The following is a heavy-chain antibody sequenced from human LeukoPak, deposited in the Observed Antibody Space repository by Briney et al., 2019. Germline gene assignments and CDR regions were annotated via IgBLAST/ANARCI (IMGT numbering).Heavy chain of an antibody. J-gene: IGHJ4*02. CDR3: ARDVGGSLVY. Sequence: PGGPLRLSYAASGFTFSTYWMACVRQAPGKGLEWVANIKGDESARHQADSVTGRFTISRDNAQNSVYLQMSSLRGEDTAVYYCARDVGGSLVYWGQGTLVTVSS. CDR2: IKGDESAR. CDR1: GFTFSTYW. V-gene: IGHV3-7*01. D-gene: IGHD1-26*01.